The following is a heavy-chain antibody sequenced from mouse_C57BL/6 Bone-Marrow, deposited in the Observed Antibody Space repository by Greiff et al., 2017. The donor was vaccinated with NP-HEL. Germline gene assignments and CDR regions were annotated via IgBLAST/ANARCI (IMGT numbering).Heavy chain of an antibody. D-gene: IGHD2-1*01. V-gene: IGHV1-81*01. CDR2: IYPRSGNT. CDR3: ASDLLWGAWFAY. J-gene: IGHJ3*01. CDR1: GYTFTSYG. Sequence: QVQLKQSGAELARPGASVKLSCKASGYTFTSYGISWVKQRTGQGLEWIGEIYPRSGNTYYNEKFKGKATLTADKSSSTAYMELRSLTSEDSAFYFCASDLLWGAWFAYWGQGTLVTVSA.